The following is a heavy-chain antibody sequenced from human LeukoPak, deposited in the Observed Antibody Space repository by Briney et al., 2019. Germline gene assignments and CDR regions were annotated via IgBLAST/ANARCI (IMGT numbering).Heavy chain of an antibody. Sequence: SETLSLTCTVSGYSISSGYYWGWIRQPPGKGLEWIGSIYHSGSTYYNPSLKSRVTISVDMSKNQFSLKLSSVTAADTAVYYCAREGDSNSVGWFDPWGQGTLVTVSS. CDR2: IYHSGST. D-gene: IGHD6-13*01. CDR3: AREGDSNSVGWFDP. CDR1: GYSISSGYY. J-gene: IGHJ5*02. V-gene: IGHV4-38-2*02.